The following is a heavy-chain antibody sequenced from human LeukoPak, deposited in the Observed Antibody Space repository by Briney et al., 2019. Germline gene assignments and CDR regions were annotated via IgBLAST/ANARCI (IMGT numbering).Heavy chain of an antibody. V-gene: IGHV3-30*03. J-gene: IGHJ4*02. CDR1: GFTFSSYG. CDR3: ARDAWGNLLDY. Sequence: PGRSLRLSCAASGFTFSSYGMHWVRQAPGKGLEWVAVISYDGSNKYYADSVKGRFTISRDNSKNTLYLQMNSLRVEDTAVYYCARDAWGNLLDYWGQGILVTVSS. CDR2: ISYDGSNK. D-gene: IGHD1-26*01.